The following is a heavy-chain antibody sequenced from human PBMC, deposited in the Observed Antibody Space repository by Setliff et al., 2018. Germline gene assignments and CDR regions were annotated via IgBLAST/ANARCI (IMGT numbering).Heavy chain of an antibody. CDR1: GYSFSISW. Sequence: PGESLKISCKDSGYSFSISWIGWVRQMPGKGLDWMGIIYPGDSHNIKYSPSFEAQITFSVDKSITTAYLQWSSLKASDTAIYYCARHRVGNSGYAIPILDFWGQGALVTVSS. CDR2: IYPGDSHNI. J-gene: IGHJ4*02. V-gene: IGHV5-51*01. CDR3: ARHRVGNSGYAIPILDF. D-gene: IGHD5-12*01.